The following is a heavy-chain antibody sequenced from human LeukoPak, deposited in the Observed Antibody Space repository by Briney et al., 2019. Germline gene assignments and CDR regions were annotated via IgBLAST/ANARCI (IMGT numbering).Heavy chain of an antibody. J-gene: IGHJ4*02. D-gene: IGHD3-10*01. CDR1: GFTFRNYA. V-gene: IGHV3-23*01. CDR2: INDSGSST. Sequence: PGGSLRLSCAASGFTFRNYAMTRVRQAPGKGLEWVSGINDSGSSTYYADSVKGRLTISRDNAKNTVYLQMNSLRVEDTAVYYCAKGLYGSGSSPDFWGQGTLVTVSS. CDR3: AKGLYGSGSSPDF.